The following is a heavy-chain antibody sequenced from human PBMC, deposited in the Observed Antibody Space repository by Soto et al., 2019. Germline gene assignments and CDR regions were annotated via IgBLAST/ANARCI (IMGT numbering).Heavy chain of an antibody. V-gene: IGHV4-59*01. D-gene: IGHD5-12*01. CDR3: ARREYSGYDFDY. CDR1: GGSISSYY. J-gene: IGHJ4*02. Sequence: SETLSLTCTVSGGSISSYYWSWIRQPPGKGLEWIGYIYYSGSTNYNPSLKSRVTISVDTSKNQFSLKLSSVTAADTAVYYCARREYSGYDFDYWGQGTLVTVSS. CDR2: IYYSGST.